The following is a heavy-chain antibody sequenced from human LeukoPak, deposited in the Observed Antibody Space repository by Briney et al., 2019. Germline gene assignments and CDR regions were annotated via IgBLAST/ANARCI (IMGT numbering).Heavy chain of an antibody. CDR2: IYHSGGT. CDR1: GGSISSTNW. D-gene: IGHD6-13*01. V-gene: IGHV4-4*02. Sequence: PSETLSLTCTVSGGSISSTNWWIWVRQPPGKGLEWIGEIYHSGGTNYNPSLKSRVTLSVDKSKNQFSLKLSSVTAADTAVYYCARDLDSSSWFLNYWGQGTLVTVSS. CDR3: ARDLDSSSWFLNY. J-gene: IGHJ4*02.